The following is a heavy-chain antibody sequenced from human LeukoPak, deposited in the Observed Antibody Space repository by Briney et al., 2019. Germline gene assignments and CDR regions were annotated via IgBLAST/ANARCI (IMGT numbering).Heavy chain of an antibody. D-gene: IGHD6-13*01. V-gene: IGHV1-69*06. J-gene: IGHJ6*03. Sequence: HRASVEVSCKASGGTFSSYAISWVRQAPGQGLEWMGGIIPIFGTANYAQKFQGRVTITADKSTSTAYMELSGLRSEDTAVYYCARGIAADYYMDVWGKGTTVTVSS. CDR1: GGTFSSYA. CDR3: ARGIAADYYMDV. CDR2: IIPIFGTA.